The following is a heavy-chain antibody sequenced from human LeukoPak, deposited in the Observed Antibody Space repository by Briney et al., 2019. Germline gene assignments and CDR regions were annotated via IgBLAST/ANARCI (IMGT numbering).Heavy chain of an antibody. D-gene: IGHD4-17*01. CDR1: GFTVSSNY. V-gene: IGHV3-53*01. CDR2: IYSGGST. J-gene: IGHJ4*02. Sequence: GGSLRLSCAASGFTVSSNYMSWVRQAPGKGLEWVSVIYSGGSTYYADSVKGRFTISRDNSKNTLYLQMNSLRAEDTAVYYCARGNLVDHGDYEYWGQGTLVTVSS. CDR3: ARGNLVDHGDYEY.